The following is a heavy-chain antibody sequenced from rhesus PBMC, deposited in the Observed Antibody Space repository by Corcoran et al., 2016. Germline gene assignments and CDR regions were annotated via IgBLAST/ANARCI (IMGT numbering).Heavy chain of an antibody. J-gene: IGHJ6*01. Sequence: QVQLQESGPGLVKPSETLSLTCTVSGGSISGYYNWNWIRQSPGKGLEWIGAVYGKSDNTNYNPPLKSRVTISKDTSKNQFSLRLTSVTAADTAVYYCARQGYTDHLGGLDSWGQGVVVTVSS. CDR1: GGSISGYYN. CDR3: ARQGYTDHLGGLDS. D-gene: IGHD2-39*02. V-gene: IGHV4-143*01. CDR2: VYGKSDNT.